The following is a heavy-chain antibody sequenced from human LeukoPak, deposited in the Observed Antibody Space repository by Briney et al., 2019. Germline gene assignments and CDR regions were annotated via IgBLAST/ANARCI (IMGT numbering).Heavy chain of an antibody. D-gene: IGHD3-10*01. CDR3: AREGRDISMLRGRNAFDI. V-gene: IGHV4-38-2*02. CDR1: SYSISSGSY. Sequence: SETLSLTCAVSSYSISSGSYWGWIRQPPGKGLEWVASIYHGGTTYYNPSLKSRVTILVDTSENQFSLGLTSVTAADTAVYYCAREGRDISMLRGRNAFDIWGQGTMVTVSS. CDR2: IYHGGTT. J-gene: IGHJ3*02.